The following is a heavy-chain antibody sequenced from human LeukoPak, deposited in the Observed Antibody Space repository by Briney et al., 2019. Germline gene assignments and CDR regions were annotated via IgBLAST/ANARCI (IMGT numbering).Heavy chain of an antibody. CDR3: ARDSPHYDILTGYYKGWYFDL. J-gene: IGHJ2*01. Sequence: SETLSLTCTVSGDSISSYYWSWIRQPPGKGLEWIGYIHNSGSTNQNPSLKSRVTISVDTSKNQFSLKLSSVTAADTAVYYCARDSPHYDILTGYYKGWYFDLWGRGTLVTVSS. D-gene: IGHD3-9*01. CDR1: GDSISSYY. CDR2: IHNSGST. V-gene: IGHV4-59*01.